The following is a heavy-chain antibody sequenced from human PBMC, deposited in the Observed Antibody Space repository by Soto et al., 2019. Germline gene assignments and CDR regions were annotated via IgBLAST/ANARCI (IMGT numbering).Heavy chain of an antibody. Sequence: PSETLSLTCAVYGGSFSGYYWSWIRQPPGKGLEWIGEINHSGSTNYNPSLKSRVTISVDTSKNQFSLKLSSVTAADTAVYYCARGKAVTTSYFDYWGQGTLVTVS. CDR3: ARGKAVTTSYFDY. J-gene: IGHJ4*02. V-gene: IGHV4-34*01. D-gene: IGHD4-17*01. CDR2: INHSGST. CDR1: GGSFSGYY.